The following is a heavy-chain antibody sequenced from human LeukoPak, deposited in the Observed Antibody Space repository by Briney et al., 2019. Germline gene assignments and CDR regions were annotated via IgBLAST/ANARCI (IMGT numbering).Heavy chain of an antibody. CDR2: INHSGST. D-gene: IGHD2-8*02. J-gene: IGHJ5*02. Sequence: SETLSLTCAVYGGSFSGYYWSWIRQPPGKGLEWIGEINHSGSTNYNPSLTSRVTISVDTSKNQFSLKLSSVTAADTAVYYRARGASRGGVNAIGGEEKNNWFEPWGEGTLVTVSS. V-gene: IGHV4-34*01. CDR3: ARGASRGGVNAIGGEEKNNWFEP. CDR1: GGSFSGYY.